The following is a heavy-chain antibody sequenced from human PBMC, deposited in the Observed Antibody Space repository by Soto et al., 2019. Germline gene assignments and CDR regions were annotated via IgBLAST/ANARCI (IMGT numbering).Heavy chain of an antibody. CDR3: AREDSIIIPAVSDF. Sequence: PRGSLRLSCTVSGCAFNSYDINWFRQAPGKGLEWFSSISKSDYTYYSDSVKGRFAISRDNAKNSVSLQMNTLRVEDTAVYYCAREDSIIIPAVSDFWRPGTVVTVYS. CDR2: ISKSDYT. CDR1: GCAFNSYD. D-gene: IGHD2-2*01. J-gene: IGHJ4*02. V-gene: IGHV3-21*01.